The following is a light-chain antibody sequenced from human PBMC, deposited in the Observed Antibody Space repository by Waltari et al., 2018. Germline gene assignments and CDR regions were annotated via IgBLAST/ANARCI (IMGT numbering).Light chain of an antibody. J-gene: IGLJ3*02. Sequence: SSELTQDPAVSVALGEPVKITCQGDSLRSYFASWYQQKPGQAPVVVIYGKNNRPSGIPDRFSGSSSGNTSSLTITGAQAEDEADYYCNSRDSSGYHLVFGGGTKLTVL. CDR2: GKN. CDR3: NSRDSSGYHLV. CDR1: SLRSYF. V-gene: IGLV3-19*01.